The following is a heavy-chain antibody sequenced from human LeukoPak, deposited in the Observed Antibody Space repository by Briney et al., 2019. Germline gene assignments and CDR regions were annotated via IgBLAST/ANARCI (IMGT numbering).Heavy chain of an antibody. D-gene: IGHD3-16*02. V-gene: IGHV1-69*04. J-gene: IGHJ4*02. CDR1: GGTFSSYA. CDR3: ARGGAHDYVWGSYRLDY. CDR2: IIPILGIA. Sequence: SVKVSCKASGGTFSSYAISWVRQAPGQGLEWMGRIIPILGIANYARKFQGRVTITADKSTSTAYMELSSLRSEDTAVYYCARGGAHDYVWGSYRLDYWGQGTLVTVSS.